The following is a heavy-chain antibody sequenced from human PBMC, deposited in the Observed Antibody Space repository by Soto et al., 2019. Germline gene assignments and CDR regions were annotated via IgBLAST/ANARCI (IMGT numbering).Heavy chain of an antibody. D-gene: IGHD4-17*01. Sequence: ETLSLTCAVYGGSFSGYYWSWIRQPPGKGLEWIGEINHSGSTNYNPSLKSRVTISVDTSKNQFSLKLSSVTAADTAVYYCAKSMTTPLYYYGMDVWGQGTTVTVSS. V-gene: IGHV4-34*01. CDR2: INHSGST. J-gene: IGHJ6*02. CDR3: AKSMTTPLYYYGMDV. CDR1: GGSFSGYY.